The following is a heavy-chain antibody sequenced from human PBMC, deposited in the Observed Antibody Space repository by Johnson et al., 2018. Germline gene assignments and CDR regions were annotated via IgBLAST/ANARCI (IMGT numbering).Heavy chain of an antibody. CDR1: GFTFSGSA. D-gene: IGHD3-10*01. CDR3: SGEDYYYGRDV. CDR2: IRSNANSYAS. J-gene: IGHJ6*02. Sequence: VQLQESGGGLVQPGGSLKLSCAASGFTFSGSAMHWVRQASGKGLEWVGRIRSNANSYASAYAASVKGRLTIPRDDSKNTADLQMNSLKTEDTAVYYCSGEDYYYGRDVWGQGTTVTVSS. V-gene: IGHV3-73*02.